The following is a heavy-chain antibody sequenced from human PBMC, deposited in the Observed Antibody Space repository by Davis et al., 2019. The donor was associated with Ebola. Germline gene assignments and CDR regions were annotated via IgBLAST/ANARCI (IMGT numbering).Heavy chain of an antibody. Sequence: MPGGSLRLSCAVYGGSFSGYYWSWIRQPPGKGLEWIGYIYYSGSTNYNPSLKSRVTISVDTSKNQFSLKLSSVTAADTAVYYCARGPHSSGWYGLDVWGQGTTVTVSS. CDR2: IYYSGST. D-gene: IGHD6-19*01. V-gene: IGHV4-59*01. J-gene: IGHJ6*02. CDR1: GGSFSGYY. CDR3: ARGPHSSGWYGLDV.